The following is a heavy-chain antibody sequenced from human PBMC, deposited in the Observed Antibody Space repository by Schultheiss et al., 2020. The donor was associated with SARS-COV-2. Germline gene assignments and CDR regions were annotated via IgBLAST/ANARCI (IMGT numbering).Heavy chain of an antibody. D-gene: IGHD2-15*01. CDR3: ARDVGYCSGGSCSDYYYYGMDV. V-gene: IGHV3-23*01. J-gene: IGHJ6*02. CDR1: GFTFGSYA. CDR2: ISAGGHTT. Sequence: GGSLRLSCADSGFTFGSYAMSWVRHGPGKGLEWVSGISAGGHTTYYADSVKGRFTISRDNSKNSLYLQMNSLRAEDTAVYYCARDVGYCSGGSCSDYYYYGMDVWGQGTTVTVSS.